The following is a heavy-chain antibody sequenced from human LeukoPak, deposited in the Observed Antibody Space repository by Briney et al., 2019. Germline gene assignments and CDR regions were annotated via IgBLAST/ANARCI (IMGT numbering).Heavy chain of an antibody. CDR2: IIPILGIA. CDR3: AGGGNGNWFDP. CDR1: RGTFSSYA. J-gene: IGHJ5*02. D-gene: IGHD1-1*01. V-gene: IGHV1-69*04. Sequence: EASVKVSCKASRGTFSSYAISWVRQAPGQGLEWMGRIIPILGIANYAQKFQGRVTITADKSTSTAYMELSSLRSEDTAVYYCAGGGNGNWFDPWGQGTLVTVSS.